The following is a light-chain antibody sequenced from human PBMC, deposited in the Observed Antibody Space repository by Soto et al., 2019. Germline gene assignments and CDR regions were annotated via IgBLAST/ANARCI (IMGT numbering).Light chain of an antibody. V-gene: IGKV2-28*01. CDR3: MQALQTPK. CDR2: LGS. CDR1: QSLLHSNGYNY. J-gene: IGKJ1*01. Sequence: DIVMTQSPLSLPVTPGEPASISCRSSQSLLHSNGYNYLDWYLQKPGQSPQLLIYLGSNRASGVPDRFSGSGSGTDFTLKISRVEAEDVGVYYCMQALQTPKFGQGTKVDI.